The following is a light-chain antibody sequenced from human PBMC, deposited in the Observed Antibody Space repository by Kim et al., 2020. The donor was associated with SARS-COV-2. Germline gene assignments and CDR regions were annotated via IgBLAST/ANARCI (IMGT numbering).Light chain of an antibody. CDR3: QRRSNWPGT. CDR1: QSVSSY. V-gene: IGKV3-11*01. Sequence: LSPGERATLSCRASQSVSSYLAWYQQKPGQAPRLLIYDASNRATGIPARFSGSGSGTDFTLTISSLEPEDFAVYYCQRRSNWPGTFGQGTKVDIK. CDR2: DAS. J-gene: IGKJ1*01.